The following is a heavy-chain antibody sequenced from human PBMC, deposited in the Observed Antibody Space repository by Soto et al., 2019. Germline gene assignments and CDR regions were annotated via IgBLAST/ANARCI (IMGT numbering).Heavy chain of an antibody. D-gene: IGHD6-6*01. Sequence: SETLSLTCTVSGGSIRSSSYYWGWIRQPPGKGLEWIGSTYYSGSTYYNPSLKSRVTMSVDTSKNQFSLKLSSVTAADTAVYYCARTSQEYSSSPFDYWGQGTLVTVSS. V-gene: IGHV4-39*01. CDR3: ARTSQEYSSSPFDY. CDR1: GGSIRSSSYY. CDR2: TYYSGST. J-gene: IGHJ4*02.